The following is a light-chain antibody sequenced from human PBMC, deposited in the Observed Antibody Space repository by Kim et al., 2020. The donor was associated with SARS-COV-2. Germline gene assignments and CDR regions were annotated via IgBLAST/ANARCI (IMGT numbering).Light chain of an antibody. J-gene: IGKJ4*01. CDR3: LQGTHLFT. V-gene: IGKV2-30*02. CDR2: KVS. CDR1: QSLVHSDGNTY. Sequence: DVVMTQSPLSLPVTLGQPASISCRSSQSLVHSDGNTYLNWFQQRPGQSPRRLIYKVSNRDSGVPDRFSGSGSGTDFTLKISRVEAEDVGVYYCLQGTHLFTFGGGTKVDIK.